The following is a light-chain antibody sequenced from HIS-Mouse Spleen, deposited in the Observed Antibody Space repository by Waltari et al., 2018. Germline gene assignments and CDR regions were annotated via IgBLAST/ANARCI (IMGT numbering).Light chain of an antibody. Sequence: QSALTQPRSVSGSPGQSVTISCTGTSSDVGGYNYVSWYQQHPGQAPKLMIYDVSKRPSGVPDRLSGSKSGNPASLTISGLQAEDEADYYCCSYAGSYTFVVFGGGTKLTVL. CDR3: CSYAGSYTFVV. V-gene: IGLV2-11*01. CDR2: DVS. J-gene: IGLJ2*01. CDR1: SSDVGGYNY.